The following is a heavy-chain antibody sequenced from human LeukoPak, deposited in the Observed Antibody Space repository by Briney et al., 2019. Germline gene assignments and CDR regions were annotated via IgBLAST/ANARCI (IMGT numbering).Heavy chain of an antibody. CDR2: IYYSGST. J-gene: IGHJ4*02. CDR1: GGSVSSGSYY. V-gene: IGHV4-61*01. Sequence: SETLSLTCTVSGGSVSSGSYYWSWIRQPPGKGLEWIGYIYYSGSTNYNPSLKSRVTISVDTSKNQFSLKLSSVTAADTAVYYCARTRDGDNYYFDYWGQGTLVTVSS. D-gene: IGHD5-24*01. CDR3: ARTRDGDNYYFDY.